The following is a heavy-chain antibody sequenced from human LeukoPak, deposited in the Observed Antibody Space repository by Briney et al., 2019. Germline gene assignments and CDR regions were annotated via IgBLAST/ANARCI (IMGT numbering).Heavy chain of an antibody. V-gene: IGHV3-21*01. Sequence: PGGSLRLSCAASGFTFSSYNMSWVRQAPGKGLEWVSSISSSSSYIYYADSVKGRFTISRDNAKNSLYLQMNSLRAEDTAVYYCARDNGDYYGSGSYYEFDYWGQGTLVTVSS. J-gene: IGHJ4*02. CDR2: ISSSSSYI. CDR1: GFTFSSYN. CDR3: ARDNGDYYGSGSYYEFDY. D-gene: IGHD3-10*01.